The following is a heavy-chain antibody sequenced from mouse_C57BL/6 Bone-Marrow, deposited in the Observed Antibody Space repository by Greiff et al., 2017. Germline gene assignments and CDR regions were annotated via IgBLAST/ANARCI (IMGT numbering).Heavy chain of an antibody. CDR2: IDPSDSYT. Sequence: QVQLQQPGAELVMPGASVKLSCKASGYTFTSYWMHWVKQRPGQGLEWIGEIDPSDSYTNYNQKFKGKSTLTVDKSSSTAYMQLSSLTSEDSAVYYCAVYYGNPWFAYGGQGTLVTVSA. CDR3: AVYYGNPWFAY. V-gene: IGHV1-69*01. CDR1: GYTFTSYW. J-gene: IGHJ3*01. D-gene: IGHD2-1*01.